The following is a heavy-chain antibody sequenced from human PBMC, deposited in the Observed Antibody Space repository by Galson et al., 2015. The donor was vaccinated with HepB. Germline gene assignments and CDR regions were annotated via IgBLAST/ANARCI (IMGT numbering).Heavy chain of an antibody. CDR2: ISYDGSNK. J-gene: IGHJ6*02. CDR3: AKDLYYYDSSGYYYTAPYYGMDV. Sequence: SLRLSCAASGFTFSSYGMHWVRQAPGKGLEWVAVISYDGSNKYYADSVKGRFTISRDNSKNTLYLQMNSLRAEDTAVYYCAKDLYYYDSSGYYYTAPYYGMDVWGQGTTVTVSS. CDR1: GFTFSSYG. D-gene: IGHD3-22*01. V-gene: IGHV3-30*18.